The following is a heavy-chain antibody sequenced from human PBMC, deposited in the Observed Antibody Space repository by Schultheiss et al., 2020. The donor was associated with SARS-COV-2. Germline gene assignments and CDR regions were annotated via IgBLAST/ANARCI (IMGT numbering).Heavy chain of an antibody. Sequence: LKISCAASGFTFSSSWMHWVRQVPGKGLMWVSRINSDGRTTDYADSVKGRFTISRDNAKNTLYLQMNSLRVEDTAVYYCAKERESGWYVDYWGQGTLVTVSS. J-gene: IGHJ4*02. CDR2: INSDGRTT. CDR3: AKERESGWYVDY. CDR1: GFTFSSSW. D-gene: IGHD6-19*01. V-gene: IGHV3-74*01.